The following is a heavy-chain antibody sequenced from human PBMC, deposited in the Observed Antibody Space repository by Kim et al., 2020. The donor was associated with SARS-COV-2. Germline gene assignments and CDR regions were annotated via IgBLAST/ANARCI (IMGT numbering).Heavy chain of an antibody. CDR2: ISGSGGST. CDR3: AKASNILWLAYAFDI. J-gene: IGHJ3*02. D-gene: IGHD2-21*01. CDR1: GFTFSSYA. V-gene: IGHV3-23*01. Sequence: VGSLRLSCAASGFTFSSYAMSWVRQAPGKGLEWVSAISGSGGSTYYADSVKGRFTISRDNSKNTLYLQMNSLRAEDTAVYYCAKASNILWLAYAFDIWGQGTMVTVSS.